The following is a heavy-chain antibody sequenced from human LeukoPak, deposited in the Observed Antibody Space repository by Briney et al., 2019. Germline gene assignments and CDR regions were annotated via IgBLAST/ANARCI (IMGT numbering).Heavy chain of an antibody. CDR1: GFSFSSYA. CDR3: VKDRYVDY. Sequence: PGGSLRLSCSVSGFSFSSYAMHWVRQAPGKGLEYVSSISSNGDSTYYADSVKGRFTISRDNSKNTLFLQMSRLRAEDTAVYYCVKDRYVDYWGQGTLVTVSS. CDR2: ISSNGDST. V-gene: IGHV3-64D*09. D-gene: IGHD3-16*01. J-gene: IGHJ4*02.